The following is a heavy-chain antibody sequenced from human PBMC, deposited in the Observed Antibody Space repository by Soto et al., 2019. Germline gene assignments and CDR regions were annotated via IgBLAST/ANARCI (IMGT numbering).Heavy chain of an antibody. V-gene: IGHV3-23*01. Sequence: PGGSLRLSCTASGFTFSSYAMTWVRQAPGRGLEWVSAISGTGSPTYYADSVKGRFTISRDNSKNTLYLQMTSLRADDTAVYYCAIDISVGTYNYYYGMDVWGQGTTVTVSS. J-gene: IGHJ6*02. D-gene: IGHD7-27*01. CDR1: GFTFSSYA. CDR2: ISGTGSPT. CDR3: AIDISVGTYNYYYGMDV.